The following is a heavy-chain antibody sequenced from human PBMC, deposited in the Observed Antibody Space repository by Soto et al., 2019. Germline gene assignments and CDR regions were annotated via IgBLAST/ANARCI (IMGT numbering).Heavy chain of an antibody. CDR1: GYTFTSYY. D-gene: IGHD5-12*01. CDR2: INPSGGST. V-gene: IGHV1-46*01. Sequence: ASVKVSCKASGYTFTSYYMHWVRQAPGQGLEWMGIINPSGGSTSYARKFQGRVTMARDTSTSTVYMELSSLRSEDTAVYYCARVTSRGYAKDYWGQGTLVTVSS. CDR3: ARVTSRGYAKDY. J-gene: IGHJ4*02.